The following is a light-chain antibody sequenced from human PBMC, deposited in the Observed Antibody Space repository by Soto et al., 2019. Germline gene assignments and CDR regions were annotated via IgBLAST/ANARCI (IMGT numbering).Light chain of an antibody. CDR3: QHYNSDPRT. Sequence: DIEMTQSPSTLSASVGDRLTITCRASQTIRRWLAWYQQKPGKAPKLLIYEASTLESGVPARFSGSGSETEFTLTISSLQPDDSATYYCQHYNSDPRTFGQGTKVEIK. CDR1: QTIRRW. J-gene: IGKJ1*01. CDR2: EAS. V-gene: IGKV1-5*01.